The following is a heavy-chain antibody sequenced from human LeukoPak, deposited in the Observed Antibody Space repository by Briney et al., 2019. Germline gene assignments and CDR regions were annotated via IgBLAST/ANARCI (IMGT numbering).Heavy chain of an antibody. CDR3: ARGAHKRDDYGGFFDY. D-gene: IGHD4-23*01. J-gene: IGHJ4*02. V-gene: IGHV3-30*09. CDR1: GFIFSNYA. CDR2: ISSEGSKK. Sequence: PGGSLRLSCAASGFIFSNYAIHWVRQAPGKGLEWVAVISSEGSKKSYADSVKGRFAISRDNSKNTLYLEMNSVRPQGTAVYYCARGAHKRDDYGGFFDYWGQGTLVTVSS.